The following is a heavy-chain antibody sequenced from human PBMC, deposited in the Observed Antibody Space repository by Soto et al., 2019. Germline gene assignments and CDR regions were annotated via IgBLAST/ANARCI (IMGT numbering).Heavy chain of an antibody. V-gene: IGHV5-51*01. Sequence: GESLKISCKGSGYSFTNYWIGWVRQMPGKGLEWMGIIYPGDSDTRYSPSFQGQVTISADKSISTAYLQWSSLKTSDTAMYFCARPNQQLVLGYFDYWGQGTLVTVSS. CDR2: IYPGDSDT. J-gene: IGHJ4*02. CDR1: GYSFTNYW. D-gene: IGHD6-6*01. CDR3: ARPNQQLVLGYFDY.